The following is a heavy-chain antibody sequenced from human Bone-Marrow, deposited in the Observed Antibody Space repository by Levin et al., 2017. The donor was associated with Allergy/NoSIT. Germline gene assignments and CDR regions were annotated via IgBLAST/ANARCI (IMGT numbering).Heavy chain of an antibody. V-gene: IGHV4-59*01. CDR1: GGSISSYY. J-gene: IGHJ4*02. CDR3: ARATRSSLIHYFDY. Sequence: SETLSLTCTVSGGSISSYYWSWIRQPPGKGLEWIGYMYYSGSTNYNPSLKSRVTISVDTSKNRFSLKLSSVTAADTAVYYCARATRSSLIHYFDYWGQGTLVTVSS. D-gene: IGHD1-1*01. CDR2: MYYSGST.